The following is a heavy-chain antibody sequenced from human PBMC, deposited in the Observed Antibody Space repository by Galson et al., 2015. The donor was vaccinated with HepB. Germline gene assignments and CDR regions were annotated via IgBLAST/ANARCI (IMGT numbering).Heavy chain of an antibody. Sequence: SLRLSCAASGFTFSSHAMSWVRQAPGKGLEWVSAISSSGGSTYYADSVKGRFTISRDSSKNTLYLQMNSLRAEDTAVYYCAKVVTTAIYFDYWGQGTLVTVSS. CDR3: AKVVTTAIYFDY. CDR2: ISSSGGST. J-gene: IGHJ4*02. V-gene: IGHV3-23*01. D-gene: IGHD4-11*01. CDR1: GFTFSSHA.